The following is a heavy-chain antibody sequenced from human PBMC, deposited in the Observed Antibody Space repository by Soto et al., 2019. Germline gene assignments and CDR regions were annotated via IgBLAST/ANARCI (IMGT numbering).Heavy chain of an antibody. CDR3: ARDGKTVVAATGEKYYYYYYGMDV. D-gene: IGHD2-15*01. Sequence: SETLSLTCAVSGYSISSGYYWGWIRQPPGKGLEWIGSIYHSGSTYYNLSLKSRVTISVDTSKNQFSLKLSSVTAADTAVYYCARDGKTVVAATGEKYYYYYYGMDVWGQGTTVTVSS. J-gene: IGHJ6*02. V-gene: IGHV4-38-2*02. CDR2: IYHSGST. CDR1: GYSISSGYY.